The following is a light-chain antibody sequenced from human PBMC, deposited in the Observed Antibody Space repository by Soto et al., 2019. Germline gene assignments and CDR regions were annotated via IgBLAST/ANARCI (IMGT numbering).Light chain of an antibody. V-gene: IGLV1-40*01. CDR3: QSYDSSLSGSV. Sequence: QSVLTQPPSVSGAPGQRVTISCTGSSSNIGAGYAVHWYQQFPGIAPKLLIYDNTNRPSGVPDRFSGSKSGTSAFLAITGLQAEDEADYYCQSYDSSLSGSVFGGGTQLTVL. CDR2: DNT. CDR1: SSNIGAGYA. J-gene: IGLJ2*01.